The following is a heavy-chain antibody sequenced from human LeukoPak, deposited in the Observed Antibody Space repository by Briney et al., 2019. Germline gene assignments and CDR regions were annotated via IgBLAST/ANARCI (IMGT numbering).Heavy chain of an antibody. J-gene: IGHJ3*02. CDR3: ASRSSGSYSAAFDI. Sequence: GGSLRLCCAASGFTVSGYCMCWVRQAPGKGLEWVSVIYSGGTTNYAGSVKGRFTISRDNSKNTLYLQMNSLRAEDTAVYYCASRSSGSYSAAFDIWGQGTMVTVSS. D-gene: IGHD3-10*01. CDR2: IYSGGTT. CDR1: GFTVSGYC. V-gene: IGHV3-66*01.